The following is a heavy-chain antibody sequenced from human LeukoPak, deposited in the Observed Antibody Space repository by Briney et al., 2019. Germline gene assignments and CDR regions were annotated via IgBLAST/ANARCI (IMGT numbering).Heavy chain of an antibody. J-gene: IGHJ4*02. D-gene: IGHD5-12*01. V-gene: IGHV4-38-2*02. CDR2: VFHTGNT. CDR1: DYSITNVYY. Sequence: PSETLSLTCTVSDYSITNVYYWGWIRKPPGKGLEWIGTVFHTGNTYYNPSLKSRVTISVDTSKNQFSLKLSSVTAADTAIYYCSRLSYGYDTDYFDYWGQGTLVTVSS. CDR3: SRLSYGYDTDYFDY.